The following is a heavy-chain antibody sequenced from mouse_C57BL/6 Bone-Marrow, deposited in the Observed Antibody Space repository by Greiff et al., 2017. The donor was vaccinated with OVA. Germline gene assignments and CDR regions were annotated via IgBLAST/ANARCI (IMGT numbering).Heavy chain of an antibody. J-gene: IGHJ2*01. D-gene: IGHD2-1*01. Sequence: VQLQQSGAELARPGASVKLSCKASGYTFTSYGISWVKQSTGQGLEWIGEIYPRSGNTYYNEKFKGKATLTADKSSSIAYMERRSLTSEDSAVYFCARSIYYGFDYWGQGTTLTVSS. CDR1: GYTFTSYG. CDR3: ARSIYYGFDY. V-gene: IGHV1-81*01. CDR2: IYPRSGNT.